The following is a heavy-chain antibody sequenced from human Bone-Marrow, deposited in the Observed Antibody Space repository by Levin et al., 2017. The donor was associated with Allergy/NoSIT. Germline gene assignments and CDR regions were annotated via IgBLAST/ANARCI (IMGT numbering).Heavy chain of an antibody. CDR3: ARSMAQFDS. CDR1: GYTFTGYY. CDR2: INPNSGAT. Sequence: GESLKISCKASGYTFTGYYMHWVRQAPGEGLEWMGRINPNSGATDSAQKFQGRVTMTRDTSTSTAYLELNRLRSDDTAIYYCARSMAQFDSWGQGTLVTVSS. V-gene: IGHV1-2*06. J-gene: IGHJ4*02. D-gene: IGHD5-24*01.